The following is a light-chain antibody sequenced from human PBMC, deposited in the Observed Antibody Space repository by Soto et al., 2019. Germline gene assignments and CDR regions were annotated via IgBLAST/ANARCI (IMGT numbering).Light chain of an antibody. Sequence: DIQMTQSPSTLSASVGDRVTITCRASQSISSWLAWYQQKPGKAPKLLIYDASTLQSGVPSRFSGSGSGTDFTLTISNLQTEDFATYYCQQLNAYPLTFGQGTRLEIK. J-gene: IGKJ5*01. CDR2: DAS. V-gene: IGKV1-5*01. CDR3: QQLNAYPLT. CDR1: QSISSW.